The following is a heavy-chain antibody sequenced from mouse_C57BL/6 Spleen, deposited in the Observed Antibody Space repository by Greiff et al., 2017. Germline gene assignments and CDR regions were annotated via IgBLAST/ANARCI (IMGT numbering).Heavy chain of an antibody. J-gene: IGHJ2*01. V-gene: IGHV5-17*01. CDR3: ARPGVYGQGNYFDY. CDR1: GFTFSDYG. Sequence: EVKVVESGGGLVKPGGSLKLSCAASGFTFSDYGMHWVRQAPEKGLEWVAYISSGSSTISYADTVKGRFTISRDNAKNTLLLQMTSLRSEDTAMYYCARPGVYGQGNYFDYWGQGTTLTVSS. CDR2: ISSGSSTI. D-gene: IGHD1-1*01.